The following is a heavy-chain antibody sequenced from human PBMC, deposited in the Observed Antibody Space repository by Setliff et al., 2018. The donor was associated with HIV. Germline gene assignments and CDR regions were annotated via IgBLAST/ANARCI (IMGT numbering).Heavy chain of an antibody. Sequence: ASVKVSCKISGYNFIDNYLHWVRQAPGLGLEWMGWINPHSGNTDFAQMFQGRLSMTRDTSTNTVYMFLSSLTFGDTAVYYCARDGEGGFYEQWGQGTLVTVSS. CDR1: GYNFIDNY. J-gene: IGHJ4*02. V-gene: IGHV1-2*02. D-gene: IGHD3-22*01. CDR2: INPHSGNT. CDR3: ARDGEGGFYEQ.